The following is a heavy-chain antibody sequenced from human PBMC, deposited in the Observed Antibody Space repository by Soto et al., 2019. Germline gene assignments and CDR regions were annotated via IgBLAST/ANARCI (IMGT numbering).Heavy chain of an antibody. CDR1: GDSISDSTYY. CDR2: IFYSGGT. D-gene: IGHD3-22*01. CDR3: ARQSTGYYYGWSHP. Sequence: QLQLQESGPGLVKPSETLSLTCTVSGDSISDSTYYWAWIRQPPGKGLEWIGSIFYSGGTFYNPSLKSRVPISADTSKNQSSLRLSSVTAADMAVYYCARQSTGYYYGWSHPWGQGTLVTVSS. J-gene: IGHJ5*02. V-gene: IGHV4-39*01.